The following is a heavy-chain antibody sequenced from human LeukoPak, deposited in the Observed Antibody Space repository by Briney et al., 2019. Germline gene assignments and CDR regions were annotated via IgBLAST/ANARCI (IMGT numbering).Heavy chain of an antibody. V-gene: IGHV3-48*03. D-gene: IGHD3-22*01. J-gene: IGHJ6*02. Sequence: GGSLRLSCTASGFTFGDYAMTWVRQAPGEGLEWVSSITSGSVTIYNIDSVKGRFTISRDNAKNTLDLQMNSLRAEDTAVYYCARDTYYYNSSAFYHYYYGMDGGGQGTTVTVS. CDR3: ARDTYYYNSSAFYHYYYGMDG. CDR1: GFTFGDYA. CDR2: ITSGSVTI.